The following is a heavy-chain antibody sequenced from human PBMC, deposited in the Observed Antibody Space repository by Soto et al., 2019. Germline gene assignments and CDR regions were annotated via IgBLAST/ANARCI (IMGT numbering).Heavy chain of an antibody. V-gene: IGHV1-18*01. CDR1: GYSFTSYG. Sequence: GASVKVSCKASGYSFTSYGISWVRQAPGQGLEWMGWISAYNGDTNYAQKLQGRVTMTTDTSTSTAYMELRSLRSDDTAVYYCASSDSGGYRDAFDNWGQGTMVTVS. D-gene: IGHD3-22*01. CDR3: ASSDSGGYRDAFDN. J-gene: IGHJ3*02. CDR2: ISAYNGDT.